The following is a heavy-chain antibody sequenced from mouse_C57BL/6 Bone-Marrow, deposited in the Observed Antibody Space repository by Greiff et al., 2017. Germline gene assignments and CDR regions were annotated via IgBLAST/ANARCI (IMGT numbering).Heavy chain of an antibody. CDR1: GFSLTSYG. CDR2: IWSDGST. CDR3: ARHDYYGSSYAMDY. J-gene: IGHJ4*01. Sequence: QVQLQQSGPGLVAPSQSLSITCTVSGFSLTSYGVHWVRQPPGKGLEWLVVIWSDGSTTYNSAPKSRLSISKDNSKSQVFLKMNSLQTADTAMYDCARHDYYGSSYAMDYWGQGTSVTVSS. D-gene: IGHD1-1*01. V-gene: IGHV2-6-1*01.